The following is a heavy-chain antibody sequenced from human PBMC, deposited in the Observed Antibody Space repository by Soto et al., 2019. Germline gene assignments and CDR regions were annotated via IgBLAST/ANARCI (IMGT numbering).Heavy chain of an antibody. V-gene: IGHV3-13*01. J-gene: IGHJ2*01. CDR3: ARGGPNRAARGYFDP. CDR2: IGTAGDT. D-gene: IGHD6-6*01. Sequence: EVQLVESGGGLVQPGGSLRLSCAASGFTFSSYDMHWVRQATGKGLEWVSAIGTAGDTYYPGSVKGRFTISRENAKNSLYLQINSLRAGDTAVYYCARGGPNRAARGYFDPWGRGTLVTVSS. CDR1: GFTFSSYD.